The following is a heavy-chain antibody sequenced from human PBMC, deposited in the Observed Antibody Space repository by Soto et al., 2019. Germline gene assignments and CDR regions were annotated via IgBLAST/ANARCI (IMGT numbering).Heavy chain of an antibody. J-gene: IGHJ4*02. Sequence: EVRLLESGGGLEQPGGSLRLSCAASGFTFSTYAMSWVRQAPGKGLEWVSVISGSGGTTYYADSVKGRFTISRDNSKSTVYLQMDSLRAEDTAVYYCAKDRGGGSSPFWSVTRATDYWGQGTLVTVSS. CDR3: AKDRGGGSSPFWSVTRATDY. V-gene: IGHV3-23*01. CDR2: ISGSGGTT. CDR1: GFTFSTYA. D-gene: IGHD6-6*01.